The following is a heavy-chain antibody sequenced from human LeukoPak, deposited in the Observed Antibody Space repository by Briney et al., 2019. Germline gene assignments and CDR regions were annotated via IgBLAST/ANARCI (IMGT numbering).Heavy chain of an antibody. CDR1: GYTLTELS. CDR3: TSVPATANFDY. CDR2: FDPEDGET. Sequence: ASVKVSCKVSGYTLTELSMHWVRQAPGKGLEWMGGFDPEDGETIYAQKFQGRVTMTEDTSTDTAYMELNSLKTEDTAVYYCTSVPATANFDYWGQGTLVTVSS. D-gene: IGHD2-2*01. J-gene: IGHJ4*02. V-gene: IGHV1-24*01.